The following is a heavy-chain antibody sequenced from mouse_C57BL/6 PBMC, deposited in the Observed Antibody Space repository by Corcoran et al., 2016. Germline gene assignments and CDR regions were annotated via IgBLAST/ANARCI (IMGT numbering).Heavy chain of an antibody. CDR3: ARELLFAY. CDR2: ISYDGNN. CDR1: GYSITSGYY. Sequence: DVQLQESGPGLVKPSQSLSLTCSVTGYSITSGYYWNWIRQFPGNKLEWMGYISYDGNNNYNPSLKNRISITRDTSKNQFFLKLNSVTTEDTATYYCARELLFAYWGQGTLVTVSA. V-gene: IGHV3-6*01. J-gene: IGHJ3*01.